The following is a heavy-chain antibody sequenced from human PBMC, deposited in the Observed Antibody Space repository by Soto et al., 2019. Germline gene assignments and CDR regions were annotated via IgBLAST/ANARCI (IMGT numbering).Heavy chain of an antibody. CDR3: ARQGPGKYYYYGMDV. J-gene: IGHJ6*02. CDR1: GYSFTSYW. V-gene: IGHV5-51*01. CDR2: IYPGDSDT. Sequence: ESLKISCKGSGYSFTSYWIGWVRQMPGKGLEWMGIIYPGDSDTRYSPSFQGQVTISADKSISTAYLQWSSLKASDTAMYYCARQGPGKYYYYGMDVWGQGTTVTVSS.